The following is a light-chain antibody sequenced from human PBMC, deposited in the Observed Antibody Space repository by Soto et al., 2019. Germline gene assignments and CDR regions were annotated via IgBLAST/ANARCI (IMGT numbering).Light chain of an antibody. CDR3: AAWDDSLGAVV. Sequence: QSVLTQPPSVSGAPGQRVTISCSGNSSNIGAGFDVHWYQQLPGAAPKLLIYASTNRPSGVPDRFSGSKSDTSASLAITGLQIDDEADYYCAAWDDSLGAVVFGGGTKLTVL. CDR2: AST. J-gene: IGLJ2*01. CDR1: SSNIGAGFD. V-gene: IGLV1-40*01.